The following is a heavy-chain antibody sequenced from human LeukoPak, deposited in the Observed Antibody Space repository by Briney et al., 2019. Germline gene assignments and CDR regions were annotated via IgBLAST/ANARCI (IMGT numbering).Heavy chain of an antibody. D-gene: IGHD3-9*01. CDR2: ISGSGGST. CDR1: GFTFSSYA. CDR3: AKDAVAPQYYDILTGYYRFNWFDP. Sequence: PGGSLRLSCAASGFTFSSYAMSWVRQAPGKGLEWVSAISGSGGSTYYADSVKGRFTISRDNSKNTLYLQMNSLRAEDTAVYYCAKDAVAPQYYDILTGYYRFNWFDPWGQGTLVTVS. J-gene: IGHJ5*02. V-gene: IGHV3-23*01.